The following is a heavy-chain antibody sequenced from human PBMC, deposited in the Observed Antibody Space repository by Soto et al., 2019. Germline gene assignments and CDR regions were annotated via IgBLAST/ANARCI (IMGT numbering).Heavy chain of an antibody. CDR1: GVSISSGNW. V-gene: IGHV4-4*02. Sequence: QVQLQESGPGLVKPSGTVSLTCDVSGVSISSGNWASWVRQPPGEGLEWIGEIFRDGMTTYYPSLRGRATISVDTSKNRFSLRVTSANAADTAIYYCVRLVYDRRLNYLYFDYWGRGALVTVSS. D-gene: IGHD3-22*01. CDR3: VRLVYDRRLNYLYFDY. CDR2: IFRDGMT. J-gene: IGHJ4*02.